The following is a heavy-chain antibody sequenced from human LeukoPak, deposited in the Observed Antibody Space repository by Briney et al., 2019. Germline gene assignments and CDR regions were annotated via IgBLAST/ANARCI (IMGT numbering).Heavy chain of an antibody. CDR1: GYTFTSYA. D-gene: IGHD2-2*01. V-gene: IGHV1-3*01. Sequence: RASVKVSCKASGYTFTSYAMHWVRQAPGQRLEWMGWINAGNGNTKYSQKFQGRVTITRDTSASTAYMELSSLRSEDTAVYYCARGVVVVPAAKNTPLGWFDPWGQGTLVTVSS. CDR2: INAGNGNT. CDR3: ARGVVVVPAAKNTPLGWFDP. J-gene: IGHJ5*02.